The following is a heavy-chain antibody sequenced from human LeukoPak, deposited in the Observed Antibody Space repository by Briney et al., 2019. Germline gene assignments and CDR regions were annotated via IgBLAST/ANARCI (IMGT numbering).Heavy chain of an antibody. CDR2: IYPAITDT. D-gene: IGHD5-12*01. V-gene: IGHV5-51*01. CDR3: ARHGRARPSLVAKPWFDP. J-gene: IGHJ5*02. CDR1: GYSFDNYW. Sequence: GESLNISFKGLGYSFDNYWIGWVRQMPGKGLEWVRGIYPAITDTTHTPSLQGHVTIPAHMSLRTAYLPWSSPRSSPTALYYCARHGRARPSLVAKPWFDPWGQGNLVTVSS.